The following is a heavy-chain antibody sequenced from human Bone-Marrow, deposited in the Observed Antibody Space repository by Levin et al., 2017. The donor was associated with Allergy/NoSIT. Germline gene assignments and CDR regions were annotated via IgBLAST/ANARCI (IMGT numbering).Heavy chain of an antibody. D-gene: IGHD6-19*01. V-gene: IGHV3-21*01. J-gene: IGHJ4*02. CDR1: GFTFSSYT. CDR2: ISSGGDYI. CDR3: ARGRYSSGCTGDY. Sequence: ETLSLTCAASGFTFSSYTMNWVRQAPGKGLEWVSSISSGGDYIYYADSVKGRFTISRDNAKNSLYLQMNSLRAEDTAVYYCARGRYSSGCTGDYWGQGTLVTVSS.